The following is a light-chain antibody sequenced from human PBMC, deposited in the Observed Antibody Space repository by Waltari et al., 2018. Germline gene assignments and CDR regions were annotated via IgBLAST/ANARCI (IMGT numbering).Light chain of an antibody. CDR2: GNN. Sequence: QSVLTQPPSVSGAPGQRVTISCTGSNSNIGAGYVVHWYQQLPGAAPKLLVDGNNHRPSGVPDRFSASRSGTSASLAIADVQAEDEADYYCQSYDSGLSGRYVFGTGTKVTVL. CDR3: QSYDSGLSGRYV. V-gene: IGLV1-40*01. J-gene: IGLJ1*01. CDR1: NSNIGAGYV.